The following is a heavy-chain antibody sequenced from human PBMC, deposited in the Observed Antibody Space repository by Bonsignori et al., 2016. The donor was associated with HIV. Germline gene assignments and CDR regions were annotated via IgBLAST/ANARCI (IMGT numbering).Heavy chain of an antibody. D-gene: IGHD2-21*01. Sequence: VRQAPGKGLEWVAVISYDGSNKYYADSVKGRFTISRDNSKNTLYLQMNSLRAEDTAVYYCAKGEAYCGGDCYSRHFDYWGQGTLVTVSS. CDR2: ISYDGSNK. V-gene: IGHV3-30*18. J-gene: IGHJ4*02. CDR3: AKGEAYCGGDCYSRHFDY.